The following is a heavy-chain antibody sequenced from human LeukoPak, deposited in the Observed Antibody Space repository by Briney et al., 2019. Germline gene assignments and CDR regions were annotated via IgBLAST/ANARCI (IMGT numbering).Heavy chain of an antibody. J-gene: IGHJ5*02. CDR1: GGSVSSGSYF. CDR2: IYYSGST. V-gene: IGHV4-61*01. Sequence: SETLSLTCTVSGGSVSSGSYFWTWIRQPPGKGLEWIGYIYYSGSTNYNPSLKSRVTISIDTSKNQFSLKLSSVTAADTAVYYCASYSYGPNWFDPWGQGTLVTVSS. D-gene: IGHD3-16*02. CDR3: ASYSYGPNWFDP.